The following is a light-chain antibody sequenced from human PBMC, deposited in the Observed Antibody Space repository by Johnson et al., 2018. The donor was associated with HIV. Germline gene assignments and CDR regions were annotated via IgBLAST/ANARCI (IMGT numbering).Light chain of an antibody. CDR3: GTWDSSLSAGPYV. CDR1: SSNIGNNY. V-gene: IGLV1-51*01. CDR2: DNN. J-gene: IGLJ1*01. Sequence: QSILTQPPSVSAAPGQKVTISCSGSSSNIGNNYVSWYQQLPGTAPKLLIYDNNKRPSGIPDRFSGSKSGTSATLGITGLQTGDEADYYCGTWDSSLSAGPYVFGTGTQFTVL.